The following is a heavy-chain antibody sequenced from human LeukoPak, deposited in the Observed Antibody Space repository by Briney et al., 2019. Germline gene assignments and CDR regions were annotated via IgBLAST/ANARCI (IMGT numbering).Heavy chain of an antibody. CDR3: TRLYDSSGYDDDAFDI. Sequence: GGSLRLSCAASGFTFSNAWMSWVRQASGKGLEWVGRIRSKANSYATAYAASVKGRFTISRDDSKNTAYLQMNSLKTEDTAVHYCTRLYDSSGYDDDAFDIWGQGTMVTVSS. CDR1: GFTFSNAW. D-gene: IGHD3-22*01. V-gene: IGHV3-73*01. J-gene: IGHJ3*02. CDR2: IRSKANSYAT.